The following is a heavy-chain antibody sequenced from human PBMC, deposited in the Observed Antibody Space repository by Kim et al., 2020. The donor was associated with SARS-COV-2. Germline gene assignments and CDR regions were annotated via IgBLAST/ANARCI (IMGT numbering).Heavy chain of an antibody. CDR2: INAGSGGT. Sequence: ASVKVSCKASGYTFTSYPMHWVRQAPGQRLEWMGWINAGSGGTKYSQKFQGRVTITRDTSASTAYMELSSLRSEDTAVYYCARWELPAAGFDYWGQGTLVTVSS. D-gene: IGHD2-2*01. V-gene: IGHV1-3*01. CDR1: GYTFTSYP. J-gene: IGHJ4*02. CDR3: ARWELPAAGFDY.